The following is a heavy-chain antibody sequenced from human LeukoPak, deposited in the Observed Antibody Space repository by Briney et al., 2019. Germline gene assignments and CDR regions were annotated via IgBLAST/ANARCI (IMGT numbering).Heavy chain of an antibody. D-gene: IGHD6-13*01. CDR2: ISHSGST. V-gene: IGHV4-30-2*01. CDR3: ARYSSTWPYWYFDL. J-gene: IGHJ2*01. CDR1: GVSISSGGYS. Sequence: PSETLSLTCAVSGVSISSGGYSWSWIRQPPGKGLGWIGYISHSGSTYYNPSLKSRVTISVDRSKNQFSLKLTSVTAADTAVYYCARYSSTWPYWYFDLWGRGTLVTVSS.